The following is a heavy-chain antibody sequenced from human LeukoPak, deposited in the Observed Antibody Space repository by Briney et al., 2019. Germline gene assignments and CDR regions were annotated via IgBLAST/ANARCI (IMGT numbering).Heavy chain of an antibody. D-gene: IGHD6-19*01. V-gene: IGHV4-59*01. J-gene: IGHJ2*01. CDR3: ARALGLAVYWSFDL. Sequence: PSETLSLTCTVSGGSISSYYWSWIRQPPGKGLEWIGDIYYSGSTNYNPSLKSRFTISVDTSKNQFALKLSSVTAADTAVYYCARALGLAVYWSFDLWGRGTLVTVSS. CDR2: IYYSGST. CDR1: GGSISSYY.